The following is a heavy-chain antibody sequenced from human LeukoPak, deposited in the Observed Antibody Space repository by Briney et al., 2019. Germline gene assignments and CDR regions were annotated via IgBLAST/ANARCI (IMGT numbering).Heavy chain of an antibody. CDR3: ARDRVPASYGGYYFDY. Sequence: PGGSLRLSCAASGFTFSDYYMSWIRQAPGKGLEWVSYISTSSSTIYYADSVKGRFTISRDNAKNSLFLQINSLRDGDTAVYYCARDRVPASYGGYYFDYWGRGTLVTVSS. CDR1: GFTFSDYY. D-gene: IGHD2-21*01. CDR2: ISTSSSTI. J-gene: IGHJ4*02. V-gene: IGHV3-11*04.